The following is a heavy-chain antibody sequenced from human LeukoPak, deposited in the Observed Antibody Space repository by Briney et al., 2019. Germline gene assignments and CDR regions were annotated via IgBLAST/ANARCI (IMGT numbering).Heavy chain of an antibody. V-gene: IGHV3-48*03. D-gene: IGHD2-2*01. Sequence: PGGSLRLLCAGSGFTFSSYEMNWVRQAPRKGLEWVSYISSSSRTIYYADSVKGRFTSSRDNAKNSLYLQMNSLRAEDTAVYYYARSRGYAALPYPWGRGTLVTVSS. CDR1: GFTFSSYE. CDR3: ARSRGYAALPYP. CDR2: ISSSSRTI. J-gene: IGHJ2*01.